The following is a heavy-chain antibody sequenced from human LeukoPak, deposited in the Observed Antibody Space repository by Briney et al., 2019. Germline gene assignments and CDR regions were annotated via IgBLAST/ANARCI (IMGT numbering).Heavy chain of an antibody. CDR1: GGSISSYY. J-gene: IGHJ4*02. CDR2: IYYSGST. Sequence: PSETLSLTCTVSGGSISSYYWSWIRQPPGKGLEWIGYIYYSGSTYYNPSLKSRVTISVDTSKNQFSLKLSSVTAADTAVYYCARGGGIANYWGQGTLVTVSS. CDR3: ARGGGIANY. D-gene: IGHD6-13*01. V-gene: IGHV4-59*12.